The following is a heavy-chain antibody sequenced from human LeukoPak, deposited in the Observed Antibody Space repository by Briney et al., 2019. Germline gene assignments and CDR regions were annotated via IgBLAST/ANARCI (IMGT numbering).Heavy chain of an antibody. D-gene: IGHD6-6*01. CDR2: IYYSGSP. V-gene: IGHV4-59*11. CDR3: ARDLGSSSGYDAFDI. J-gene: IGHJ3*02. Sequence: SETLSLTCTVSGGSISSHYWSWIRQPPGKGLEWIGYIYYSGSPNYNPSLKSRVTISVDTSKNQFSLKLSSVTAADTAVYYCARDLGSSSGYDAFDIWGQGTMVTVSS. CDR1: GGSISSHY.